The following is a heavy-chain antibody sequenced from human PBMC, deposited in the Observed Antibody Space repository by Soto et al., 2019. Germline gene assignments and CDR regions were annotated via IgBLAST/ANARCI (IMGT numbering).Heavy chain of an antibody. CDR3: ARERVGYSSGWYYYYYYGMDV. Sequence: SETLSLTCAVYGGSFSGYYWSWIRQPPGKGLEWIGEINHSASTNYNPSLKSRVTISVDTSKNQFSLKLSSVTAADTAVYYCARERVGYSSGWYYYYYYGMDVWGQGTTVTVSS. V-gene: IGHV4-34*01. D-gene: IGHD6-19*01. CDR2: INHSAST. CDR1: GGSFSGYY. J-gene: IGHJ6*02.